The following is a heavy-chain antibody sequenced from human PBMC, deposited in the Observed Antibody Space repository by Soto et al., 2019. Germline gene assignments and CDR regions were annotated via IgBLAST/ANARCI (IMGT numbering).Heavy chain of an antibody. J-gene: IGHJ3*02. CDR1: GFTFSSYA. D-gene: IGHD2-21*02. V-gene: IGHV3-23*01. CDR3: AKDMGDTGAFDI. Sequence: EVQLLESGGGLVQPGGSLRLSCAASGFTFSSYAMSWVRQAPGKGLEWVSAISGSGGSTYYADSVKGRFTISRDNSKNTLYLQMNSLRAEDTALYYCAKDMGDTGAFDIWGQGTMVTVSS. CDR2: ISGSGGST.